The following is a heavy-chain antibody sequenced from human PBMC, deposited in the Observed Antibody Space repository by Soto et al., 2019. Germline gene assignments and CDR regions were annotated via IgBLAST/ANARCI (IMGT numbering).Heavy chain of an antibody. V-gene: IGHV4-39*01. D-gene: IGHD3-3*01. Sequence: PSDTLYLTCTVSGVSISSSSDYWGWIRQPPGKLLEWIGSIYYSGSTYYNPSLKSRVTISVDTSKNQFSLKQSSVTAADTAVYYCARVWRYYDFWSGPDGMDVWGQGTTVTVSS. CDR2: IYYSGST. J-gene: IGHJ6*02. CDR3: ARVWRYYDFWSGPDGMDV. CDR1: GVSISSSSDY.